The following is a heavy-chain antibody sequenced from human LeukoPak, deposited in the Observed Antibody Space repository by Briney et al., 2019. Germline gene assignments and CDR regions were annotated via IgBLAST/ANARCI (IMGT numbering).Heavy chain of an antibody. CDR3: LTVVTGVWYFDY. CDR1: GGSNSSSSYY. CDR2: IYYSGST. V-gene: IGHV4-39*07. D-gene: IGHD4-23*01. Sequence: SETLSLTCTVSGGSNSSSSYYWGWIRQPPGKGLEWIGSIYYSGSTYYNPSLKSRVTISVDTSKNQFSLKLSSVTAADTAVYYCLTVVTGVWYFDYWGQGTLVTVSS. J-gene: IGHJ4*02.